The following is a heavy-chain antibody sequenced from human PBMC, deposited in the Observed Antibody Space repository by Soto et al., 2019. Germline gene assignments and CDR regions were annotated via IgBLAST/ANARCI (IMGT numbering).Heavy chain of an antibody. V-gene: IGHV1-46*01. D-gene: IGHD3-3*01. CDR2: INPSGGST. Sequence: ASVKVSCKASGYTFTSYYMHWVRQAPGQGLEWMGIINPSGGSTSYAQKFQGRVTMTRDTSTSTVYMELSSLRSEDTAVYYCARDLRFLEWLPNWFDPWGQGTLVTVS. J-gene: IGHJ5*02. CDR3: ARDLRFLEWLPNWFDP. CDR1: GYTFTSYY.